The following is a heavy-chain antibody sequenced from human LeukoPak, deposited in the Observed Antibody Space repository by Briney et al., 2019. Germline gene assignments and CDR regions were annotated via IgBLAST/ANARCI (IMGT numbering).Heavy chain of an antibody. CDR1: GFTFSSYG. J-gene: IGHJ6*01. D-gene: IGHD2-15*01. V-gene: IGHV3-30*18. CDR2: ISHDGSNK. CDR3: AKDGYAGYGMEV. Sequence: GRSLRLSCAASGFTFSSYGMHWVRQAPGKGLEWVAVISHDGSNKYYADSVKGRFTISRDNSKNTLYLQMNSLRAEDTAVYYWAKDGYAGYGMEVRGQGTTVTVSS.